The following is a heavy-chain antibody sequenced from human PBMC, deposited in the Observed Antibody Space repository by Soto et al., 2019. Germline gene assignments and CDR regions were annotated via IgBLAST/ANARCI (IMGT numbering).Heavy chain of an antibody. Sequence: SETLSLTCAVSGGSISTTNYYWGWIRQPPGKGLEWIGSVYYSGSTYYNPSLNSRVTISVDTSKNQCSLNLSSVTAADTAVYYCARRATSAFSPRVWGQGTLVTVAS. CDR1: GGSISTTNYY. V-gene: IGHV4-39*01. CDR3: ARRATSAFSPRV. CDR2: VYYSGST. D-gene: IGHD1-26*01. J-gene: IGHJ4*02.